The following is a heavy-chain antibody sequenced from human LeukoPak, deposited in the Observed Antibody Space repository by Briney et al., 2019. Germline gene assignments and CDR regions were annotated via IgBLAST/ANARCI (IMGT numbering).Heavy chain of an antibody. CDR3: ARASKWSYRYNWFDP. J-gene: IGHJ5*02. CDR2: IYDSGST. D-gene: IGHD1-26*01. CDR1: GASISSGGYY. Sequence: PSETLSLTCTVSGASISSGGYYWSWLRQHSGRGLEWIGYIYDSGSTYYNPSLKSRVTISVDTSKNQFSLKLSSVTAADTAVYYCARASKWSYRYNWFDPWGQGTLVTVSS. V-gene: IGHV4-31*03.